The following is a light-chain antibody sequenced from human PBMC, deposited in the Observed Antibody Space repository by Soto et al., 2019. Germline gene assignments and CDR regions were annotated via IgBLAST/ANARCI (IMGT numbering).Light chain of an antibody. Sequence: CRASQSVSSDLAWYQQRPSQAPRLLIYGASTRATGIPARFRGSGSGTEFRLTISSLQSEDFATYYCQQYNTWHPKMAFGRGTKVDIK. CDR2: GAS. V-gene: IGKV3-15*01. CDR1: QSVSSD. J-gene: IGKJ1*01. CDR3: QQYNTWHPKMA.